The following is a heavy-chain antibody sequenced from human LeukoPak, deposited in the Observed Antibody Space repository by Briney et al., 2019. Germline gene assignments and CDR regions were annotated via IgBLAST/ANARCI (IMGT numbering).Heavy chain of an antibody. D-gene: IGHD4-17*01. V-gene: IGHV3-64*01. J-gene: IGHJ4*02. CDR1: GFTFSTYP. Sequence: GGSLRLSCAASGFTFSTYPMHWVRQAPGKGLEYVAAITSNGNSAYYANSVKGRFTISRDNSKNTLYLQMGSLRAEDMAVYYCARRRGDQEFYYFDNWGQGTLVTISS. CDR3: ARRRGDQEFYYFDN. CDR2: ITSNGNSA.